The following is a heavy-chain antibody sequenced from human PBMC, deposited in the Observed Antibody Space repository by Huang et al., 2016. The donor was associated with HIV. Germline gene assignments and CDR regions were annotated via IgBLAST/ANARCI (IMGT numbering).Heavy chain of an antibody. J-gene: IGHJ3*02. D-gene: IGHD2-21*01. V-gene: IGHV1-24*01. CDR2: FAPEHGET. CDR1: GYPLTELS. CDR3: AAGYDTYYDI. Sequence: QVQLVQSGAEVKKPGASVKVSCKVSGYPLTELSIHWVRQAPGKGLEWMGGFAPEHGETIYAQNFQVRVTMTEDTSTDTAYMELHSLRPEDTAVYYCAAGYDTYYDIWGQGTMVIASS.